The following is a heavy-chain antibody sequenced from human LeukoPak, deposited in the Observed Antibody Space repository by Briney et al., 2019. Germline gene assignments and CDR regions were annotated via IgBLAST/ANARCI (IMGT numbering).Heavy chain of an antibody. Sequence: SQTLSLTCTVSGGSISSGGYYWSWIRQHPGKGLEWIGYIYYSGSTYHNPSLKSRVTISVDTSKNQFSLKLRSVTAADTAVYYCASLYRAGMDVWGQGTTVTVSS. CDR2: IYYSGST. CDR1: GGSISSGGYY. CDR3: ASLYRAGMDV. V-gene: IGHV4-31*03. J-gene: IGHJ6*02. D-gene: IGHD3-16*01.